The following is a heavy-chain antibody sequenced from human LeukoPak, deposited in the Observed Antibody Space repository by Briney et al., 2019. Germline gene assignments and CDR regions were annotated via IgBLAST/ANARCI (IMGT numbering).Heavy chain of an antibody. J-gene: IGHJ4*02. CDR3: ARAPSRYYFDY. V-gene: IGHV4-61*02. CDR1: GDSISSSSYY. CDR2: IYTSGST. D-gene: IGHD3-16*01. Sequence: SETLSLTCSVSGDSISSSSYYWGWIRQPAGKGLEWIGRIYTSGSTNYNPSLKSRVTISVDTSKNQFSLKLSSVTAADTAVYYCARAPSRYYFDYWGQGTLVTVSS.